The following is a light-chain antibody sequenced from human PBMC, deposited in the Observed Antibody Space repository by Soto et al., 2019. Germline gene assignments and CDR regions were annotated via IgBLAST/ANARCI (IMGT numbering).Light chain of an antibody. V-gene: IGLV1-44*01. Sequence: QSVLTQSPSASGTPGQRVTISCSGSRSNIGTYTVNWYQQLPGTAPTLLIYSNNQRPSGVPDRFSGSKSGTSASLAISGLQSEDEADYYCAAWDGSLSAVVFGGGTKVTVL. CDR1: RSNIGTYT. J-gene: IGLJ2*01. CDR2: SNN. CDR3: AAWDGSLSAVV.